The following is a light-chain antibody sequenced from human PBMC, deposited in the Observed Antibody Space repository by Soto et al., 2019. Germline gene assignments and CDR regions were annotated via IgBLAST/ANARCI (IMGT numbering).Light chain of an antibody. CDR1: QSVSRR. CDR2: GAS. Sequence: VLTQSPGTLSSSLGGRATLSCRASQSVSRRLDWYQQRPGQSPRLLISGASMRASGVPVRFIGSGSGTDFTLTITRLEPEDFAVYYCQQYGGSPITFGVGTRLEIK. J-gene: IGKJ5*01. CDR3: QQYGGSPIT. V-gene: IGKV3-20*01.